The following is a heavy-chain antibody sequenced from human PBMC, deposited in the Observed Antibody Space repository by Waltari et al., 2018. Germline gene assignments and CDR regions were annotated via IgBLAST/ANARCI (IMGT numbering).Heavy chain of an antibody. Sequence: QVQLQESGPGLVKPSETRSLTCTVSGGSISSSYWSWIRQPPGKGLEWIGYIHYSGSTNYSPSLKSRVAISVDTSKNQFSLKLNSVTAADTAVYYCARHLPSNWKYDYWGQGTLVTVSS. CDR2: IHYSGST. V-gene: IGHV4-59*08. D-gene: IGHD1-7*01. J-gene: IGHJ4*02. CDR3: ARHLPSNWKYDY. CDR1: GGSISSSY.